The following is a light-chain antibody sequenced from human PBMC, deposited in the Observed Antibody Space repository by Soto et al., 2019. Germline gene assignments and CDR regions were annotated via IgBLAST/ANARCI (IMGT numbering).Light chain of an antibody. J-gene: IGKJ4*01. CDR3: QQLNS. Sequence: DIQLTQSPSFLSASVGDRVTITCRASQAISSYLAWYQQKPGKAPNLVMYAASTLQSGVPSRFSGSGSGTEFSRTISSLQPEDFATYYCQQLNSFGGGTKVEIK. V-gene: IGKV1-9*01. CDR2: AAS. CDR1: QAISSY.